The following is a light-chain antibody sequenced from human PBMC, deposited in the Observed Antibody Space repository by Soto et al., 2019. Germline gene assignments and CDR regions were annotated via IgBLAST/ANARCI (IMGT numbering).Light chain of an antibody. CDR1: RSNIGSNL. Sequence: QSVLTQPPSASGTPGQRVSISCSGGRSNIGSNLVSWYQQLPGTAPKLLLYFNDQRPSVVPDRFSGSKSGTSASLIVSELEAEDEADYFCSYRDGSLKGVLFGGGTKLTVL. J-gene: IGLJ3*02. CDR3: SYRDGSLKGVL. V-gene: IGLV1-44*01. CDR2: FND.